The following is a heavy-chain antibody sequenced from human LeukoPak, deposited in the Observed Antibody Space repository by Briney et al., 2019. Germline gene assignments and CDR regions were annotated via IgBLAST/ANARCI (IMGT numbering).Heavy chain of an antibody. V-gene: IGHV1-69*06. D-gene: IGHD3-10*01. CDR2: IIPIFGTA. J-gene: IGHJ4*02. CDR1: GGTFSSYA. Sequence: SVKVSCKASGGTFSSYAISWVRQAPGQGLEWMGGIIPIFGTANYAQKFQGRVTITADKSMSTAYMELSSLRSEDTAVYYCARASGPYGSGSYYTAPFDYWGQGTLVTVSS. CDR3: ARASGPYGSGSYYTAPFDY.